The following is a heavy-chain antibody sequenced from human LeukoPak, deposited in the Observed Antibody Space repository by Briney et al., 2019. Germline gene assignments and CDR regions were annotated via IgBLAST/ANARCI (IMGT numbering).Heavy chain of an antibody. CDR2: IIPIFGTA. D-gene: IGHD3-22*01. CDR1: GGTFSSYA. J-gene: IGHJ4*02. V-gene: IGHV1-69*05. CDR3: ARDPPDYDSSGYYYLYYFDY. Sequence: VASVKVSCKASGGTFSSYAISWVRQAPGQGLEWMGRIIPIFGTANYAQKFQGRVTITTDESTSTAYMELSSLRSEDTAVYYCARDPPDYDSSGYYYLYYFDYWGQGTLVTVSS.